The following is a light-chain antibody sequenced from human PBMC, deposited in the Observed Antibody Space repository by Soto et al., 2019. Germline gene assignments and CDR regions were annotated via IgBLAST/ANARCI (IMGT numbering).Light chain of an antibody. Sequence: IVLTQSPASLSLSPGDRATLSCRTSQSVSSYLAWYQQKPGQAPRLLIYDASKRATGIPARFSGSGSGTDFTLTISSLEPEDFAVYYCQQRSTMYTFGQGTKVEIK. CDR3: QQRSTMYT. CDR2: DAS. V-gene: IGKV3-11*01. CDR1: QSVSSY. J-gene: IGKJ2*01.